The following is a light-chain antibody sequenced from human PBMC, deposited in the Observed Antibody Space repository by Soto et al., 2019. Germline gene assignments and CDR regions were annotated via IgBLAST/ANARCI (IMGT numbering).Light chain of an antibody. CDR3: QQYTTSPFT. CDR1: QSVGSNY. V-gene: IGKV3-20*01. J-gene: IGKJ3*01. Sequence: EIVLTQSPGTLSLSPGERATLYCRASQSVGSNYVAWYQQKPGQAPRVLIYGASSRATGIPDRVSGSGSGADISLTISSLEPEELAVYYCQQYTTSPFTCGPGTTLDIK. CDR2: GAS.